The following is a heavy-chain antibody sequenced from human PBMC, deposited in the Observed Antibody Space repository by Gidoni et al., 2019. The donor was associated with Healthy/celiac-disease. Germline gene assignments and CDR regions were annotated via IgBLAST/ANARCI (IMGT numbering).Heavy chain of an antibody. D-gene: IGHD5-18*01. CDR1: GASLSSGGYS. J-gene: IGHJ3*02. CDR2: IYHSEST. Sequence: QLQLQESGSGLVKPSQTLSLTCAVSGASLSSGGYSWSWIRQPPGKGLEWIGNIYHSESTYYKPSLKSRVTISADRSKNLFSLKLSSVTAADTAVYYCARGQRGYTYGYDAFDIWGQGTMVTVSS. V-gene: IGHV4-30-2*01. CDR3: ARGQRGYTYGYDAFDI.